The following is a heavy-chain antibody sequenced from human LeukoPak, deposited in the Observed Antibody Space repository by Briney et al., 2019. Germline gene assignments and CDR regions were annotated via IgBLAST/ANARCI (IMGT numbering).Heavy chain of an antibody. V-gene: IGHV3-21*06. CDR3: AREGSSGWYNFDS. D-gene: IGHD6-19*01. Sequence: GGSLRLSCVASEFTLRSYSMSWVRQAPGKGLEWVSSISSSSNYIYYADSVKGRFTISRDNAKNSLYLQMNSLRAEDTAVYYCAREGSSGWYNFDSWGRGTLVTVSS. J-gene: IGHJ4*02. CDR1: EFTLRSYS. CDR2: ISSSSNYI.